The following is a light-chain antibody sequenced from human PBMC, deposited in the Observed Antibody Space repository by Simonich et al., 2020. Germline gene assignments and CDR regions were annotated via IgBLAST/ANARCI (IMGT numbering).Light chain of an antibody. J-gene: IGLJ3*02. CDR2: LNSDGSH. CDR1: SGHSSYA. V-gene: IGLV4-69*01. Sequence: QLVLTQSPSASASLGASVKLTCTLSSGHSSYASAWHPQHPEKGPRYLMKLNSDGSHSKGDGIPARFSGSSSGAERYLTISSLQAEDEADYYCQTWGTGIQVFGGGTKLTVL. CDR3: QTWGTGIQV.